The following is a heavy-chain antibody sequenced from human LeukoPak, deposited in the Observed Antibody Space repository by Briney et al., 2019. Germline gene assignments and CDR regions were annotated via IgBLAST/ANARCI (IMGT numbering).Heavy chain of an antibody. D-gene: IGHD3-22*01. CDR2: IYSGGST. CDR1: GFTVSSNY. J-gene: IGHJ5*02. V-gene: IGHV3-66*04. CDR3: AKHWDYYDSSGYFRFDP. Sequence: GGSLRLSCAASGFTVSSNYMSWVRQAPGKGLEWVSVIYSGGSTYYADSVKGRFTISRDNSKNTLYLQMNSLRAEDTAVYYCAKHWDYYDSSGYFRFDPWGQGTLVTVSS.